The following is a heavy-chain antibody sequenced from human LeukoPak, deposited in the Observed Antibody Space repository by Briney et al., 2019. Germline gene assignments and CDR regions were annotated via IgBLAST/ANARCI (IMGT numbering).Heavy chain of an antibody. D-gene: IGHD6-25*01. CDR1: EFTFSSHA. CDR3: AKGKYSSGGVPDY. V-gene: IGHV3-23*01. Sequence: PGGSLGLSCVASEFTFSSHAMNWVRQAPGKGLEWVSSISGGGESTYCADSVKGRFTVSRDNSKNTLYLQINSLRGEDTAVYYCAKGKYSSGGVPDYWGQGTLVTVSS. CDR2: ISGGGEST. J-gene: IGHJ4*02.